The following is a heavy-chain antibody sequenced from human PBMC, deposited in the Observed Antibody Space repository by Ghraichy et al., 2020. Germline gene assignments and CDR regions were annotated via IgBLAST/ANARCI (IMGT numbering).Heavy chain of an antibody. J-gene: IGHJ4*02. D-gene: IGHD5-24*01. CDR1: GFTFSSYA. V-gene: IGHV3-30-3*01. Sequence: GGSLRLSCSASGFTFSSYAIHWVRQAPGKGLEWVAVISYDGSTKYYGDSVKGRFTTSRDNSKNTVFLQMNSLRVEDTAVYYCARGWLGADYWGQGTRVTVSS. CDR3: ARGWLGADY. CDR2: ISYDGSTK.